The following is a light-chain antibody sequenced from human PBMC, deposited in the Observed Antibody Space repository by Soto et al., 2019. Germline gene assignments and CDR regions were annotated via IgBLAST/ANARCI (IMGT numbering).Light chain of an antibody. Sequence: EIVLTQSPGTLSLSPGERATLSCRASQSVGNNFLAWYQQKPGQAPRLLIYGASSRATGIPDRFSGSGSGTDFTLTISSLEPEDFATYYCQQYYSYPWTFGQGTKVEIK. CDR3: QQYYSYPWT. CDR1: QSVGNNF. J-gene: IGKJ1*01. V-gene: IGKV3-20*01. CDR2: GAS.